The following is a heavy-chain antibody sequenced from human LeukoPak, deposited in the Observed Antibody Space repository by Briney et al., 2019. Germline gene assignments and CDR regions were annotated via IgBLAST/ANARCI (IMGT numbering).Heavy chain of an antibody. CDR3: ARDLYSRRMNYYGSGSYFAY. Sequence: GGSLRLSCAASRFTFSSYSMNWVCQAPGKGLEWVSSISSSGSYIYYADSVKGRFTISRDNAKNSLYLQMNSLRAEDTAVYYCARDLYSRRMNYYGSGSYFAYWGQGTLVTVSS. CDR1: RFTFSSYS. D-gene: IGHD3-10*01. V-gene: IGHV3-21*01. J-gene: IGHJ4*02. CDR2: ISSSGSYI.